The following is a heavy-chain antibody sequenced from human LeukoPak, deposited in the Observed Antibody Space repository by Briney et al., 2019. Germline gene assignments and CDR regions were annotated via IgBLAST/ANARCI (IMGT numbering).Heavy chain of an antibody. V-gene: IGHV3-74*01. J-gene: IGHJ4*02. Sequence: PGGSLRLSCAASGFTFSNSLMHWVRHVPGKELVWVARIDTDGSTTHYADSVKGRFTISRDNAKNTLYLQMSSLRAEDTAVYYCARDRDGYNYWGQGTLVTVSS. CDR2: IDTDGSTT. CDR3: ARDRDGYNY. CDR1: GFTFSNSL. D-gene: IGHD5-24*01.